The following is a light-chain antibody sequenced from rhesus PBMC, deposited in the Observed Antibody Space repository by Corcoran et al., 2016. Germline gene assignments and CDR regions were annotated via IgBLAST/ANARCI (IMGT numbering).Light chain of an antibody. J-gene: IGKJ3*01. V-gene: IGKV2-78*01. CDR1: QSLLDSDGYTH. CDR2: LVS. CDR3: MQTLQTPFT. Sequence: DIVMTQTPLSLPVTPGEPASISCRSSQSLLDSDGYTHLHWYLQKPGQSPQLLIYLVSNRASGVPERFRGSGSGTDFTLKFSRVEAEDVGVYYCMQTLQTPFTFGPGTKLDIK.